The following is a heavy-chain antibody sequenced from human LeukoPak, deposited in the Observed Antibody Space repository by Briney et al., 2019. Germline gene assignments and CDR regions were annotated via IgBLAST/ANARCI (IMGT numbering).Heavy chain of an antibody. CDR1: GNYW. D-gene: IGHD2-2*01. V-gene: IGHV3-74*01. CDR2: INSDGSCT. J-gene: IGHJ4*02. Sequence: GGSLRLSCAASGNYWMHWVRQAPGKGQVWVSHINSDGSCTSYADSVKGRFTISKDNAKNTVYLQMNNLRAEDTAVYYCVSFYETYWGRGTLVTVSS. CDR3: VSFYETY.